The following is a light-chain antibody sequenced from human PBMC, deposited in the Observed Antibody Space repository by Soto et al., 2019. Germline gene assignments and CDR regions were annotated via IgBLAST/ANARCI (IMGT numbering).Light chain of an antibody. CDR3: MQGTHWPPYT. CDR1: QSLVHSDGNTY. Sequence: DVVMTQSPLSLPVTLGQPASISCRSSQSLVHSDGNTYLNRFQQRPGQSPRRLIYKVSNWDSGVPDRFSGSGTGTNFTLKISRVEAEDVGVYYCMQGTHWPPYTFGQGTKLEIK. CDR2: KVS. J-gene: IGKJ2*01. V-gene: IGKV2-30*02.